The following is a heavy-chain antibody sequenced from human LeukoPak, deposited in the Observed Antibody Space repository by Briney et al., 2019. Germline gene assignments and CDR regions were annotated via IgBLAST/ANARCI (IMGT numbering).Heavy chain of an antibody. CDR3: ARMMTDY. CDR1: GFTFSSYA. V-gene: IGHV3-30-3*01. CDR2: ISYDGSNK. Sequence: GGSLTPSCAASGFTFSSYAMHWVRQAPGKGLEWVAVISYDGSNKYYADSVKGRFTISRDNSKNTLYLQMNSLRAEDTAVYYCARMMTDYWGQGTLVTVSS. D-gene: IGHD3-16*01. J-gene: IGHJ4*02.